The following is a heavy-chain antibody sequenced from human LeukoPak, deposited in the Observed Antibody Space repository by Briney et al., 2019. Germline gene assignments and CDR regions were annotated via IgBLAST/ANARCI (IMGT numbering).Heavy chain of an antibody. J-gene: IGHJ6*02. Sequence: PGGSLRLSCAAPGFTFSSYSMNWVRQAPGKGLEWVSSISSSSTYIYYADSVKGRFTISRDNAKNSLYLQMNSLRAEDTTVYYCASPLGVVLRSSYGMDVWGQGTTVTVSS. CDR3: ASPLGVVLRSSYGMDV. CDR1: GFTFSSYS. V-gene: IGHV3-21*01. D-gene: IGHD2-8*02. CDR2: ISSSSTYI.